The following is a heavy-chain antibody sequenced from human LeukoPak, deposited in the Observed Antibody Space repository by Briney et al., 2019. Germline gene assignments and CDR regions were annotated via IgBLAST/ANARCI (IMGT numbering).Heavy chain of an antibody. CDR1: GYTFTSYD. J-gene: IGHJ5*02. CDR3: AREVLRSQYSSSWYQGWFDP. V-gene: IGHV1-8*01. Sequence: VASVKVSCKASGYTFTSYDINWVRQATGQGLEWMGWMNPNSGNTGYAQKFQGRVTMTRNTSISTAYMELSSLRSEDTAVYYCAREVLRSQYSSSWYQGWFDPWGQGTLVTVSS. D-gene: IGHD6-13*01. CDR2: MNPNSGNT.